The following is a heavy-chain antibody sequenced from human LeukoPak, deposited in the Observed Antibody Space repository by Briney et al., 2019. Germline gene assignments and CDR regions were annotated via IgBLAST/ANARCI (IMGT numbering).Heavy chain of an antibody. V-gene: IGHV3-21*01. CDR1: GFTFSTYT. CDR3: ARAQGGYSYGGNFDY. J-gene: IGHJ4*02. D-gene: IGHD5-18*01. CDR2: ISSSTTYI. Sequence: GGSLRLSCAASGFTFSTYTMNWVRQAPGKGLEWVSSISSSTTYIYYADSLKGRFTISRDNAKNSLYLQMNGLRDEDTAVYYCARAQGGYSYGGNFDYWGQGTLVTVSS.